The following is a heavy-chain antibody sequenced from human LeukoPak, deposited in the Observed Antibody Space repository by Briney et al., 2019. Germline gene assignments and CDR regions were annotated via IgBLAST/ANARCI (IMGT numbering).Heavy chain of an antibody. V-gene: IGHV2-70*01. CDR1: GFSLRTRGMC. J-gene: IGHJ4*02. CDR2: IDWDDDK. Sequence: SGPALVKPTQTLTLTCTFSGFSLRTRGMCVSWIRQPPGKALEWLSLIDWDDDKYYSTSLKTRLTISKDTSKNQVVLTMTNMDPVDTATYYCARIRRYYDSSGYYYKLFDYWGQGTLVTVSS. D-gene: IGHD3-22*01. CDR3: ARIRRYYDSSGYYYKLFDY.